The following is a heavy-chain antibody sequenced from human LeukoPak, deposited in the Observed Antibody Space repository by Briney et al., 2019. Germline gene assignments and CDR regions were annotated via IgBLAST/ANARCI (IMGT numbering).Heavy chain of an antibody. Sequence: GGSLRLSCAASGFTFSSYAMSWVRQAPGKGLKWVSAISGSGGSTYYADSVKGRFTISRDNSKNTLYLQMNSLRAEDTAVYYCAKVLEWLAPDYYYGMDVWGQGTTVTVSS. CDR3: AKVLEWLAPDYYYGMDV. CDR1: GFTFSSYA. V-gene: IGHV3-23*01. D-gene: IGHD6-19*01. CDR2: ISGSGGST. J-gene: IGHJ6*02.